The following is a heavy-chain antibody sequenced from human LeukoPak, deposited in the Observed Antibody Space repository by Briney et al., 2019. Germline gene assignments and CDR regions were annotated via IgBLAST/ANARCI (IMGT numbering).Heavy chain of an antibody. D-gene: IGHD3-16*02. CDR2: IYTSGST. CDR3: ARDHYDYVWGSYRYSDY. V-gene: IGHV4-61*02. J-gene: IGHJ4*02. CDR1: GGSISSGSYY. Sequence: SQTLSLTCTVSGGSISSGSYYWSWIRQPAGKGLEWIGRIYTSGSTNYNPSLKSRVTISVDTSKNQFSLKLSSVTAADTAVYYCARDHYDYVWGSYRYSDYWSQGTLVTVSS.